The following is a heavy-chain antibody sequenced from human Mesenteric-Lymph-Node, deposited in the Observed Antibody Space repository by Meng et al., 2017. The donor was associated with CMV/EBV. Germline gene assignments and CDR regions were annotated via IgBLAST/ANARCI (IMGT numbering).Heavy chain of an antibody. CDR3: ARVGADTALALDY. CDR1: GFTVSSNY. J-gene: IGHJ4*02. Sequence: GESLKISCAVSGFTVSSNYMSWVRQAPGKGLEWVSVMYSSGKTYYADSVKGRFTISRDNPKNTLYLQMTSLRVEDTAVYYCARVGADTALALDYWGQGTLVTVSS. CDR2: MYSSGKT. V-gene: IGHV3-53*01. D-gene: IGHD5-18*01.